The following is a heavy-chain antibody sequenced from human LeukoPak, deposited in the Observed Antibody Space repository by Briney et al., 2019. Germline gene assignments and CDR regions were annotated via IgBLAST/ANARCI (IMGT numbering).Heavy chain of an antibody. CDR3: ARGETSGYCFDY. V-gene: IGHV1-18*01. CDR2: ITAYNGNT. CDR1: GYTSTSYG. Sequence: ASVKVSCKASGYTSTSYGISWVRQAPGQGLEWMGWITAYNGNTNYAQSLQGRVTMTPDTSTSTAYMELRSLRSDDTAVYYCARGETSGYCFDYWGQGTLVTVSS. D-gene: IGHD3-3*01. J-gene: IGHJ4*02.